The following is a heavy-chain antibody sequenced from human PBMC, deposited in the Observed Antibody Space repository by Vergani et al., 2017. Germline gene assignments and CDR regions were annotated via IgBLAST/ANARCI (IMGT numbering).Heavy chain of an antibody. CDR1: GGPLSSGSYY. Sequence: QVQLQESGPGLVKPSETLSLTCTVSGGPLSSGSYYWSWIRQPPGKGLEWIGYIYYSGSTNYNPSLKSRVTISVDTSKNQFSLKLSSVTAANTAVYYCARQCRTRTGGLVPAAHDAYYYDYGMDVWGQGMTVTVSS. D-gene: IGHD2-2*01. CDR3: ARQCRTRTGGLVPAAHDAYYYDYGMDV. CDR2: IYYSGST. V-gene: IGHV4-61*01. J-gene: IGHJ6*02.